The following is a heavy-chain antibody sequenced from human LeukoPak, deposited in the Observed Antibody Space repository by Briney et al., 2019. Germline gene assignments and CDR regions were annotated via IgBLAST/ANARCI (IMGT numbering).Heavy chain of an antibody. CDR1: GFTCSSYE. CDR2: ISGSCTVT. Sequence: GGSLRLSCAASGFTCSSYEMNWVRQAPGKGREGRSYISGSCTVTHYADCVGGRLTISRDNSKNSLCLQMNSLRGEDTAVYYCARHGTPSYSTGWVYMDVWGQGTTVNISS. V-gene: IGHV3-48*03. J-gene: IGHJ6*02. D-gene: IGHD6-25*01. CDR3: ARHGTPSYSTGWVYMDV.